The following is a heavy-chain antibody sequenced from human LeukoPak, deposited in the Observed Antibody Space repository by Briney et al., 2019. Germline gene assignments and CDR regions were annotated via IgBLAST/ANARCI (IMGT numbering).Heavy chain of an antibody. J-gene: IGHJ4*02. Sequence: PSETLSLTCAVYGGSFSGYYWSWIRQPPGKGLEWIGEINHSGSTNYNPSLKSRVTIPVDTSKNQFSLKLSSATAADTAVYYCARAGRYGTFDYWGQGTLVTVSS. D-gene: IGHD4-17*01. CDR1: GGSFSGYY. CDR3: ARAGRYGTFDY. CDR2: INHSGST. V-gene: IGHV4-34*01.